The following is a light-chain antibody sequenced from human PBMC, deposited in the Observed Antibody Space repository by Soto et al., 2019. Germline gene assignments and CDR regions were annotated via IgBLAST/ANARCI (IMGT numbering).Light chain of an antibody. V-gene: IGKV3-20*01. Sequence: IVLPQSPGTLSLSPGDRATLYCRASQSVSSSNLAWYQQKRGQSPRLLIYGASSRATGIPDRFSGSGSGPDFTLTISRLAPEDVAVCFCQHYGSSPWTFGQGTKVEIK. CDR1: QSVSSSN. J-gene: IGKJ1*01. CDR2: GAS. CDR3: QHYGSSPWT.